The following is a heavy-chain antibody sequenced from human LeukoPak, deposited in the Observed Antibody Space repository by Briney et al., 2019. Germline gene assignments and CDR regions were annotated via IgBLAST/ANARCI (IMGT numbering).Heavy chain of an antibody. J-gene: IGHJ5*02. D-gene: IGHD3-10*01. V-gene: IGHV4-30-4*08. CDR2: IYYSGST. CDR3: ARLSITMAPNWFDP. CDR1: GGSISSGDYY. Sequence: SETLSLTCTVSGGSISSGDYYWSWIRQPPGKGLEWIGYIYYSGSTYYNPSLKSRVTISVDTSKNQFSLKLSSVTAADTAVYYCARLSITMAPNWFDPWGQGTLVTVSS.